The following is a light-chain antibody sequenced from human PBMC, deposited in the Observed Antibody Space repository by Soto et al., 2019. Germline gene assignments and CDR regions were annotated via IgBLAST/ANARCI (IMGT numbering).Light chain of an antibody. Sequence: EIVLTQSPGTLSLSPGERATLSCRASQSVSSSYLAWYQQKPGQAPRLLIYGTSSRATAIPDRFSGSGSGTDFTLTISRLGAEDFAVYYCQQYGSSSWTFGQGTKVEIK. CDR1: QSVSSSY. V-gene: IGKV3-20*01. CDR2: GTS. J-gene: IGKJ1*01. CDR3: QQYGSSSWT.